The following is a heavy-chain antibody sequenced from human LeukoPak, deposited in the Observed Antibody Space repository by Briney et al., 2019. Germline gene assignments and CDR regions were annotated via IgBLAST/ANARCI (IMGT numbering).Heavy chain of an antibody. J-gene: IGHJ4*02. V-gene: IGHV3-33*01. CDR3: ARDEGYCSGGSCYSNY. CDR1: GFTFSSYG. Sequence: GGSLRLSCAASGFTFSSYGMHWVRQASGKGLEWVAVIWYDGSNKYYADSVKGRFTISRDNSKNTLDLQMNSLRAEDTAVYYCARDEGYCSGGSCYSNYWGQGTLVTVSS. D-gene: IGHD2-15*01. CDR2: IWYDGSNK.